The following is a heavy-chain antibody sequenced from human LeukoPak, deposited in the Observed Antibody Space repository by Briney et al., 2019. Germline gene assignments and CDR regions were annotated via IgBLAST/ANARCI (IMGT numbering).Heavy chain of an antibody. V-gene: IGHV3-74*01. CDR3: TTDLPDDIFPYPYYYYYMDV. Sequence: GGSLRLSCAASGFTFSSYWMHWVRQAPGKGLVWVSRINSDGSSTSYADSVKGRFTISRDNAKNTLYLQMNSLKTEDTAVYYCTTDLPDDIFPYPYYYYYMDVWGKGTTVTVSS. CDR2: INSDGSST. J-gene: IGHJ6*03. D-gene: IGHD3-9*01. CDR1: GFTFSSYW.